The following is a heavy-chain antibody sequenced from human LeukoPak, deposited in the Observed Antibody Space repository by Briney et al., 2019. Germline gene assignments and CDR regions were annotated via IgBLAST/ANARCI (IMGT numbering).Heavy chain of an antibody. Sequence: GGSLRLSCAASGFTVSSNYMSWVRQAPGKGLEWVSVIYSGGSTYYADSVKGRFTISRDNSKNTLYLQMNSLRAEDTAVYYCAKRSAEYQLLCLDYWGQGTLVTVSS. J-gene: IGHJ4*02. CDR1: GFTVSSNY. V-gene: IGHV3-53*05. CDR2: IYSGGST. D-gene: IGHD2-2*01. CDR3: AKRSAEYQLLCLDY.